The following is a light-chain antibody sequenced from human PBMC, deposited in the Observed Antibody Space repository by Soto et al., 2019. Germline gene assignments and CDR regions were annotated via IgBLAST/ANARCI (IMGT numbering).Light chain of an antibody. CDR3: QQLNVNLL. V-gene: IGKV1-9*01. CDR2: AAS. J-gene: IGKJ2*01. CDR1: QDIASY. Sequence: IQLTQSPSSLSASIGDRVTITCRASQDIASYLAWYQQKPGNAPKLQIYAASTLHSGVPSRFSGSGSGTDFTLTISSLQPEDFVTYYCQQLNVNLLFGQGTKLEIK.